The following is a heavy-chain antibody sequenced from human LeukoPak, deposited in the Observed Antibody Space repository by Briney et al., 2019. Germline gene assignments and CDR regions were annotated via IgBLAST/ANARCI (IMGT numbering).Heavy chain of an antibody. CDR2: INHSGST. CDR1: GGSFSGYY. J-gene: IGHJ4*02. V-gene: IGHV4-34*01. D-gene: IGHD3-22*01. CDR3: AGHSSGYFDY. Sequence: SETLSLTCAVYGGSFSGYYWSWIRQPPGKGLEWIGEINHSGSTNYNPSLKSRVTISVDTSKNQFSLKLSSVTAADTVVYYCAGHSSGYFDYWGQGTLVTVSS.